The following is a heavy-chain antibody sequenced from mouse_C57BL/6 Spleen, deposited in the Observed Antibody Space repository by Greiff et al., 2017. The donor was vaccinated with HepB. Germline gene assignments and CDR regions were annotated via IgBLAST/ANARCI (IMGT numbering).Heavy chain of an antibody. J-gene: IGHJ1*03. CDR3: ARTYYYGSSWYFDV. CDR1: GYTFTTYP. V-gene: IGHV1-47*01. CDR2: FHPYNDDT. D-gene: IGHD1-1*01. Sequence: VQLQQSGAELVKPGASVKMSCKASGYTFTTYPIEWMKQNHGKSLEWIGNFHPYNDDTKYNEKFKGKATLTVEKSSSTVYLELSRLTSEDSAVYYCARTYYYGSSWYFDVWGTGTTVTVSS.